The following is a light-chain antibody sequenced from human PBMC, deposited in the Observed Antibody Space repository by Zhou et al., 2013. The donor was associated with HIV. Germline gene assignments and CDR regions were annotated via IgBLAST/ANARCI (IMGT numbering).Light chain of an antibody. CDR1: SGNIASYS. Sequence: NFMLTQPHSVSESPGKAVTISCTRSSGNIASYSVQWYQLRPDSSPIIIIYEDNKTSSGVPARFSGSIDSSSNSASLTISGLKTEDEADYYCQSYDRSDLCVFGTGTKVTVL. J-gene: IGLJ1*01. CDR3: QSYDRSDLCV. CDR2: EDN. V-gene: IGLV6-57*01.